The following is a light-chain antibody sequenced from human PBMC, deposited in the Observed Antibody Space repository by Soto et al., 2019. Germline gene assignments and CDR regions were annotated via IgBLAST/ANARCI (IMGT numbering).Light chain of an antibody. V-gene: IGLV2-14*01. CDR3: SSYSSSGTLV. Sequence: QSALTQPASVSGSPGQSITISCTGTSSDIGSYNYVSWYQQHPGRAPKLLIFEVTDRPSGVSNHFSGSKSGNPASLTISGLQAEDEAAYYCSSYSSSGTLVFGGGTKLTVL. J-gene: IGLJ2*01. CDR2: EVT. CDR1: SSDIGSYNY.